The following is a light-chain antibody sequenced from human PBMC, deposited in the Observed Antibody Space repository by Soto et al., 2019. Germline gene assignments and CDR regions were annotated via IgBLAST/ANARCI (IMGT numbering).Light chain of an antibody. J-gene: IGKJ3*01. CDR3: QQSYSNPRS. V-gene: IGKV1-39*01. CDR2: AVS. Sequence: DIQMTQSPSSLSASVGDRVTITCRASQSISNSLNWYQQKPGIAPKLLIYAVSNLQTGVPSRFSGSGSGTEFTLTISSLQPEDFATYYCQQSYSNPRSFGHGTKVDIK. CDR1: QSISNS.